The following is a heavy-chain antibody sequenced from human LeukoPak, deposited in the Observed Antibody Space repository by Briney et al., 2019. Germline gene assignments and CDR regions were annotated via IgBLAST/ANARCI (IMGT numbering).Heavy chain of an antibody. Sequence: GGYLRLSCAASGFTFSSYEMNWVRQAPGKGLEWVSYISSSGSTIYYADSVKGRFTISRDNAKNSLYLQMNSLRAEDTAVYYCARAAIKNYDFWSGYHERNKNYYYMDVWGKGTTVTVSS. J-gene: IGHJ6*03. D-gene: IGHD3-3*01. CDR3: ARAAIKNYDFWSGYHERNKNYYYMDV. V-gene: IGHV3-48*03. CDR1: GFTFSSYE. CDR2: ISSSGSTI.